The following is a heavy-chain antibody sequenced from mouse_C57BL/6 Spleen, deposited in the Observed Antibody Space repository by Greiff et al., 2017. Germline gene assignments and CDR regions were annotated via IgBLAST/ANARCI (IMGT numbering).Heavy chain of an antibody. D-gene: IGHD2-5*01. J-gene: IGHJ4*01. V-gene: IGHV1-20*01. CDR1: GYSFTGYF. Sequence: VQLQQSGPELVKPGDSVKISCKASGYSFTGYFMNWAMQGHGKSLEWIGRINPYNGDTFYNQKFKGKATLTVDKSSSTAHMELRSLTSEDSAVYYCARPFYYSNYAMDYWGQGTSVTVSS. CDR2: INPYNGDT. CDR3: ARPFYYSNYAMDY.